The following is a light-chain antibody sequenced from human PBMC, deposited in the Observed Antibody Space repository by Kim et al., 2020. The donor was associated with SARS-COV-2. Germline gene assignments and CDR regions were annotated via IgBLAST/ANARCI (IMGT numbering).Light chain of an antibody. CDR3: QTWGTGMYWV. Sequence: SVKLTCTLRSGHSSYAIAWHQQQPEKGPRYLMKLNSDGSHSKGDGIPDRFSGSSSGAERYLTISSLQSEDEADYYCQTWGTGMYWVFGGGTQLTVL. CDR1: SGHSSYA. J-gene: IGLJ3*02. V-gene: IGLV4-69*01. CDR2: LNSDGSH.